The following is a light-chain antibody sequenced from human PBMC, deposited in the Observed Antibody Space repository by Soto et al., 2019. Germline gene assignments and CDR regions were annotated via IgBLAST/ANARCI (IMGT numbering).Light chain of an antibody. CDR2: GAS. CDR1: QSVSNSF. CDR3: QQYGSSPEA. J-gene: IGKJ3*01. V-gene: IGKV3-20*01. Sequence: EIVLTQSPGTLSLSPGERATLSCRASQSVSNSFLAWYQQKPGQAPRLLIYGASSRAAGIPDRFSGSGSGTDFTLTISRLEPEDFAVYYCQQYGSSPEAFGPGTKVDIK.